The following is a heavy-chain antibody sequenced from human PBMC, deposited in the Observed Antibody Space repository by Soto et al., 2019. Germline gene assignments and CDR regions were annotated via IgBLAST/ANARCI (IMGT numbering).Heavy chain of an antibody. D-gene: IGHD6-19*01. CDR2: IIPIFGTA. J-gene: IGHJ6*02. Sequence: ASVKVSCKASRVAFSKFIVTWVRQAPGLGLEWVGGIIPIFGTANYAQKFPGRVTITADESTSTSYMEVNNLRSEDTAVYYCAKVRYSSPMGYYYGMDVWGQGTTVTVSS. CDR1: RVAFSKFI. CDR3: AKVRYSSPMGYYYGMDV. V-gene: IGHV1-69*13.